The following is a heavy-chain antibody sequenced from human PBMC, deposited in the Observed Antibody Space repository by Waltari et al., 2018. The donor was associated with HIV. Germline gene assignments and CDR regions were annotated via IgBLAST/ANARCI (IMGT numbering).Heavy chain of an antibody. CDR3: GLLSSGYFDY. CDR1: GFTSSTYG. J-gene: IGHJ4*02. Sequence: QVQLVESGGGVVQPGKSLRLSCATSGFTSSTYGLHWVRQAPGRGGEWVAVIWYDGSNKYYADSVKGRFTISRDSSKNTLYLQMNSLRVEDTAVYYCGLLSSGYFDYWGQGTLVTVSS. CDR2: IWYDGSNK. V-gene: IGHV3-33*01. D-gene: IGHD2-15*01.